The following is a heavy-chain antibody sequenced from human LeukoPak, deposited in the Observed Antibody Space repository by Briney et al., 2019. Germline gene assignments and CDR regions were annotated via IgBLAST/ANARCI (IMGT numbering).Heavy chain of an antibody. Sequence: SETLSLTCTVSGGSISSSSYYWGWIRQPPGKGLEWIGSIYYSGSTYYNPSLKSRVTTSVDTSRNQFSLKLSSVTAADTAVYYCARFYSSSWYSFFDCWGQGTLVTVSS. J-gene: IGHJ4*02. D-gene: IGHD6-13*01. CDR3: ARFYSSSWYSFFDC. CDR1: GGSISSSSYY. V-gene: IGHV4-39*01. CDR2: IYYSGST.